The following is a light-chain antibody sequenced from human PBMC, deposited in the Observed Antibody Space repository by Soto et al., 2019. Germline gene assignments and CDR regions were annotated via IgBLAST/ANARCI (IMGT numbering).Light chain of an antibody. CDR2: GAS. CDR3: QQYDNWPRT. J-gene: IGKJ1*01. V-gene: IGKV3-15*01. Sequence: EIVMTQSPATLSVSPGERATLSCWASQSVSSNLAWYQQKSGQAPRLLMYGASTRATGIPARFSGSGSGTEFTLTISSMQSEDFAVSYCQQYDNWPRTFGKGTKV. CDR1: QSVSSN.